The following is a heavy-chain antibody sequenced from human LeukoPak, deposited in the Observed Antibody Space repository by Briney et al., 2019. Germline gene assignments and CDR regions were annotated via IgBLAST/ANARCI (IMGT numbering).Heavy chain of an antibody. D-gene: IGHD2-21*01. CDR3: AKRDVVIRVILVGFHKEAYYFDS. Sequence: GGSLRLSCAVSGITLSNYGMSWVRQPPGKGLEWVAGISGSGGGTNYADSVKGRFTISRDNAKNTLYLQMNSLTAEDTAVYFCAKRDVVIRVILVGFHKEAYYFDSWGQGALVTVSS. CDR1: GITLSNYG. V-gene: IGHV3-23*01. CDR2: ISGSGGGT. J-gene: IGHJ4*02.